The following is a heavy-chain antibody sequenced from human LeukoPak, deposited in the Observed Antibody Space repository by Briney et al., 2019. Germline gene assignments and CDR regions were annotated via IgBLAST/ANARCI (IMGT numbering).Heavy chain of an antibody. V-gene: IGHV3-23*01. CDR2: ISGGGGSA. CDR3: AKGGKTLAGQFDY. J-gene: IGHJ4*02. CDR1: GFTFSSYV. D-gene: IGHD6-19*01. Sequence: GGSLRLSCAASGFTFSSYVMNWVRQAPGKGLEWVSVISGGGGSAYYADSVEGRFTISRDNSKNTLYLQMNSLRAEDTAVYYCAKGGKTLAGQFDYWGQGTLVTVSS.